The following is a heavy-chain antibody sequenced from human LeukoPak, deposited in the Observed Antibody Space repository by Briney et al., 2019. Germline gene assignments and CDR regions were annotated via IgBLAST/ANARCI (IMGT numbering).Heavy chain of an antibody. CDR3: AKRGYSYGQFDY. J-gene: IGHJ4*02. CDR2: ISDSGGYT. V-gene: IGHV3-23*01. CDR1: GFTFSSYA. D-gene: IGHD5-18*01. Sequence: GGSLRLSCAASGFTFSSYAMHWVRQAPGKGLEWVSAISDSGGYTYYADSVKGRFTISRDNSKNTLYLQMNSLRAEDTAVYYCAKRGYSYGQFDYWGQGTLVTVSS.